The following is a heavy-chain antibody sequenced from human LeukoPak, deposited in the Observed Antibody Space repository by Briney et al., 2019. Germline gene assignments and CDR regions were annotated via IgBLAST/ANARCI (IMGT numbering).Heavy chain of an antibody. CDR3: ARTPPLMVRGVVFDY. D-gene: IGHD3-10*01. Sequence: PSETLSLTCAVYGGSFSGYYWSWIRQPPGKGLEWIGEINHSGSTNYNPSLKSRVTISVDTSKNQFSLKLSSVTAADTAVYYCARTPPLMVRGVVFDYWGQGTLVTVSS. V-gene: IGHV4-34*01. J-gene: IGHJ4*02. CDR1: GGSFSGYY. CDR2: INHSGST.